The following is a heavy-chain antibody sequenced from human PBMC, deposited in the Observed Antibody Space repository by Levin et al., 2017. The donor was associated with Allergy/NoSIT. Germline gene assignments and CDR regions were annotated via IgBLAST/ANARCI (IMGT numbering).Heavy chain of an antibody. Sequence: PGGSLRLSCTASGFTFGDYAMSWFRQAPGKGLEWVGFIRSKAYGGTTEYAASVKGRFTISRDDSKSIAYLQMNSLKTEDTAVYYCTRVGGEGYFDWSRLYYYYYYMDVWGKGTTVTVSS. D-gene: IGHD3-9*01. CDR3: TRVGGEGYFDWSRLYYYYYYMDV. CDR1: GFTFGDYA. J-gene: IGHJ6*03. CDR2: IRSKAYGGTT. V-gene: IGHV3-49*03.